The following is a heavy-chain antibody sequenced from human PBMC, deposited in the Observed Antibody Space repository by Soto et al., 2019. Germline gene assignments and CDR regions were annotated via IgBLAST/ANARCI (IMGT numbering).Heavy chain of an antibody. D-gene: IGHD4-17*01. J-gene: IGHJ4*02. Sequence: GASVKVSCKASGYTFTSYAMHWVRQAPGQRLEWMGWINAGNGNTKYSQKFQGRVTITRDTSASTAYMELSSLRSEDTAVYYCARGSDYGDYNYFDYWGQGTLVTVSS. CDR1: GYTFTSYA. CDR2: INAGNGNT. V-gene: IGHV1-3*01. CDR3: ARGSDYGDYNYFDY.